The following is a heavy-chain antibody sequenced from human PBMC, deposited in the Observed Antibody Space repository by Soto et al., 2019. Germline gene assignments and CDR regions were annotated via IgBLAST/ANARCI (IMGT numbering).Heavy chain of an antibody. CDR2: IYYSGST. J-gene: IGHJ4*02. D-gene: IGHD3-10*01. CDR1: GGSIGSYY. Sequence: PSETLCVTCTVAGGSIGSYYGSWIRQPPGKGLECIGYIYYSGSTNYNPSLQSRVTISVDTSKSQFSLKLSSVTAADTAFYYCASSYYYGPSGPYFFDYWGQGTLVTVSS. CDR3: ASSYYYGPSGPYFFDY. V-gene: IGHV4-59*01.